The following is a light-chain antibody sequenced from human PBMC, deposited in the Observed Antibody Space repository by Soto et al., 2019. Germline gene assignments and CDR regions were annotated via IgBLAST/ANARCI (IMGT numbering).Light chain of an antibody. V-gene: IGLV3-1*01. CDR3: QAWDRSTALV. J-gene: IGLJ2*01. CDR2: QDS. CDR1: KLGDKY. Sequence: SYELTQPPSVSVSPGQTASITCSGDKLGDKYACWYQQKPGQSPVLVIYQDSKRPSGIPERFSGSNSGNTATLTISGTQAMDEADYYCQAWDRSTALVFGGGTKVTVL.